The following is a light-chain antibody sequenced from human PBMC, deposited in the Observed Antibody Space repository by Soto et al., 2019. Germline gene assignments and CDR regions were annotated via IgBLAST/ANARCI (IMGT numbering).Light chain of an antibody. Sequence: EIVLTQSRGTLSLSPGERATLSCRASQSVSSSYLAWYQQKPGQTPRLLFYGASSRATGIPDRFSGSGSGTDFTLTISRLEPEDFAVYYCQQYGSSPFTFGPGTKVDIK. CDR3: QQYGSSPFT. V-gene: IGKV3-20*01. J-gene: IGKJ3*01. CDR1: QSVSSSY. CDR2: GAS.